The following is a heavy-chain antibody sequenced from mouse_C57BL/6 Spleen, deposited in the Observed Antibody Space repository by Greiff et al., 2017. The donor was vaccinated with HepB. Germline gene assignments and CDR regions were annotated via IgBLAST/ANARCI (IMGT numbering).Heavy chain of an antibody. J-gene: IGHJ2*01. CDR3: AREDLGYYFDY. Sequence: QVQLKESGAELVKPGASVKISCKASGYAFSSYWMNWVKQRPGKGLEWIGQIYPGDGDTNYNGKFKGKATLTADKSSSTAYMQLSSLTSEDSAVYFCAREDLGYYFDYWGQGTTLTVSS. D-gene: IGHD4-1*01. CDR2: IYPGDGDT. CDR1: GYAFSSYW. V-gene: IGHV1-80*01.